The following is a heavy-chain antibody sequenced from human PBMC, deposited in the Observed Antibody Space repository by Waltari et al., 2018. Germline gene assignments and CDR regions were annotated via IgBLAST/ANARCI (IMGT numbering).Heavy chain of an antibody. Sequence: EVQLVESGGGLVQPGGSLRLSCAASGFSFSNAGMCWVRQAPGKGLEWVASIKPDGIEKTYVDSVKGRFTISRDNDENSLYLQMNSLRTEDTGVYYCARHINYARDYWGHGT. CDR2: IKPDGIEK. J-gene: IGHJ4*01. CDR3: ARHINYARDY. CDR1: GFSFSNAG. V-gene: IGHV3-7*01. D-gene: IGHD1-7*01.